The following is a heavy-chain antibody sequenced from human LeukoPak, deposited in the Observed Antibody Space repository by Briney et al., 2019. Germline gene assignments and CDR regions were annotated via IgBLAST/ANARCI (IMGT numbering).Heavy chain of an antibody. V-gene: IGHV4-59*01. CDR1: GVSISSYY. CDR3: ARVSGGAYPDY. J-gene: IGHJ4*02. CDR2: IYYSGST. D-gene: IGHD4-23*01. Sequence: SETLSLTCTVSGVSISSYYWSWIRQPPGKGLEWIGYIYYSGSTNYNPSLKSRVTISVDTSKNQFSLKLSSVTAADTAVYYCARVSGGAYPDYWGQGTLVTVSP.